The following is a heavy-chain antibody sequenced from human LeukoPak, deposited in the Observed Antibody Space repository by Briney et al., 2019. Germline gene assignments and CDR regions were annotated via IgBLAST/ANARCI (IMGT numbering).Heavy chain of an antibody. V-gene: IGHV4-30-4*02. J-gene: IGHJ3*02. CDR2: IYYSGST. CDR1: RGSISSGDYY. D-gene: IGHD2-2*01. CDR3: ARDEEVPAAKGFDI. Sequence: SETLSLTCTVSRGSISSGDYYWSWIRQPPGKGLEWIGYIYYSGSTYYNPSLKSRVTISVDTSKNQFSLKLSSVTAADTAVYYCARDEEVPAAKGFDIWGPGTMVTVSS.